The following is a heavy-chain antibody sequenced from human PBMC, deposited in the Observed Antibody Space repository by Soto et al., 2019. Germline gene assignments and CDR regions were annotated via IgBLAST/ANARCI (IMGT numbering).Heavy chain of an antibody. CDR2: IYYSGST. CDR3: AKGGSGSYSNAFDI. CDR1: GGSIISSSYY. Sequence: PSGTLSLSCAVSGGSIISSSYYGGWIRQPPGKGLEWIGSIYYSGSTYYNPSLKSRVTISVDTSKNQFSLKLSSVTAADTAVYYCAKGGSGSYSNAFDIWGQGTMVTVSS. J-gene: IGHJ3*02. V-gene: IGHV4-39*01. D-gene: IGHD3-10*01.